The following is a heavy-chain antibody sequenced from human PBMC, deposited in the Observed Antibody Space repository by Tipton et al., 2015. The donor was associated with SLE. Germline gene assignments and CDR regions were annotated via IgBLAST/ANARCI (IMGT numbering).Heavy chain of an antibody. V-gene: IGHV4-34*01. CDR1: GGSFNGHY. CDR2: INHSGST. J-gene: IGHJ5*02. D-gene: IGHD4-23*01. Sequence: TLSLTCAVYGGSFNGHYWSWIRQPPGKGLEWIGEINHSGSTNHNPSLKSRVTISMDTSKNQLSLKLSSVTAADTAVYYCARGGRGDGGNPFDPWGQGTLVTVSS. CDR3: ARGGRGDGGNPFDP.